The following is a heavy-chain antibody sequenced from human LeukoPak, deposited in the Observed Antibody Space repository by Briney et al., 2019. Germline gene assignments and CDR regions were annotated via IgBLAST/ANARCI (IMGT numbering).Heavy chain of an antibody. D-gene: IGHD3-22*01. CDR3: AIIQAGDSSGYPIDY. CDR1: GGSFSGYY. Sequence: PSETLSLTCAVYGGSFSGYYWSWIRQPPGKGLEWIGEINHSGSTNYNPSLKSRVTISVDTSKNQFSLKLSSVTAADTAVYYCAIIQAGDSSGYPIDYWGQGTLVTVPS. J-gene: IGHJ4*02. CDR2: INHSGST. V-gene: IGHV4-34*01.